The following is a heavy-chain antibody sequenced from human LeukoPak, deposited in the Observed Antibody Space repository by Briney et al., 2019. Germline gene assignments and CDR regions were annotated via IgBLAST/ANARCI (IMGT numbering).Heavy chain of an antibody. CDR3: ARDRDYYDSSGYRYFDY. CDR1: GFTFSSYE. V-gene: IGHV3-21*01. D-gene: IGHD3-22*01. CDR2: ISSSSSYI. Sequence: GGSLRLSCAASGFTFSSYEMNWVRQAPGKGLEWVSSISSSSSYIYYADSVKGRFTISRDNAKNSLYLQMNSPRAEDTAVYYCARDRDYYDSSGYRYFDYWGQGTLVTVSS. J-gene: IGHJ4*02.